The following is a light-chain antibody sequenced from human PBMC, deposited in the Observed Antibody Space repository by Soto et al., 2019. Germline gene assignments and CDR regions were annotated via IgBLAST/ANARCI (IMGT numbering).Light chain of an antibody. Sequence: EIVMTQSPVTLSVSPGGRATLSCRASQSISDTLAWYQQKPGQAPRLLIHGASTRAPGFPARFSGSGSGTDFTLTIRSLQSEDFAVYSCQQYNNWPWTFGQGTKVDIK. CDR1: QSISDT. CDR3: QQYNNWPWT. J-gene: IGKJ1*01. CDR2: GAS. V-gene: IGKV3-15*01.